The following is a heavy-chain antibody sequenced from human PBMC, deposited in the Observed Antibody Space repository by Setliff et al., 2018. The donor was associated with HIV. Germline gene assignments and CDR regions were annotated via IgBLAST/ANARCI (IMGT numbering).Heavy chain of an antibody. V-gene: IGHV4-59*12. CDR1: GGSISSSY. Sequence: PSETLSLTCTVSGGSISSSYWSWIRQPPGKGLEWIGYIYYSGSTNYNPSLKSRVTISVDTSKNEFSLNLRSVTAADTAVYFCARDRFGVPANDWGQGILVTVSS. CDR3: ARDRFGVPAND. CDR2: IYYSGST. D-gene: IGHD3-3*01. J-gene: IGHJ4*02.